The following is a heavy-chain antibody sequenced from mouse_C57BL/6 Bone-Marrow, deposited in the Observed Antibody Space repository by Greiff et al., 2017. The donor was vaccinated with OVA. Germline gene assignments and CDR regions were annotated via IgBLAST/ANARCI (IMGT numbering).Heavy chain of an antibody. CDR3: ARGTETWFAD. V-gene: IGHV1-55*01. CDR1: GYTFTSYW. CDR2: IYPGSGST. J-gene: IGHJ3*01. D-gene: IGHD3-3*01. Sequence: QVQLKQPGAELVKPGASVKMSCKASGYTFTSYWITWVKQRPGQGLEWIGDIYPGSGSTNYNEKFKSKATLTVDTSSSTAYMQLSSLKSEDSAGYYCARGTETWFADWGQGTLVTVSA.